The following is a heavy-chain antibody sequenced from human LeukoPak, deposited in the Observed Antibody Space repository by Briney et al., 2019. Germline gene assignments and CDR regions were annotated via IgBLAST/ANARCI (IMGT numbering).Heavy chain of an antibody. V-gene: IGHV5-51*01. CDR3: ARHDGELPFDY. CDR1: GYSFTNYW. D-gene: IGHD1-7*01. J-gene: IGHJ4*02. CDR2: INPGDTNI. Sequence: GESLKISCKASGYSFTNYWIGWVRQVPEKGLEWMGMINPGDTNIAYSPSFQGQVTISADRSISTAYLQWSSLKASDTAMYYCARHDGELPFDYWGQGALVTVSS.